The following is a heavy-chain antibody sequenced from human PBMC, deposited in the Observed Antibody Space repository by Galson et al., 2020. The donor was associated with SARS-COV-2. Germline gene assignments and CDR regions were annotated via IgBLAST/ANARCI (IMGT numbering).Heavy chain of an antibody. J-gene: IGHJ4*02. Sequence: ASVKVSCKASGYTFTSYDINWVRQATGQGLEWMGWMNPNSGNTGYAQKFQGRVTITRNTSISTAYMELSSLRSEDTAVYYCARSPSYDYVWGSYRPFFDYWGQGTLVTVSS. CDR1: GYTFTSYD. V-gene: IGHV1-8*03. D-gene: IGHD3-16*02. CDR3: ARSPSYDYVWGSYRPFFDY. CDR2: MNPNSGNT.